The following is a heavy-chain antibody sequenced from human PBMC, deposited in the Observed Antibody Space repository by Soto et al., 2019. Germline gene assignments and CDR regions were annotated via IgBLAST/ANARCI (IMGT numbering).Heavy chain of an antibody. Sequence: GALRLSCASSGFTFSNAWMNLVRQAPGKGLEWVGRIKSKTDGGTTDYAAPVKGRFTISRDDSKNTLYLQMNSLKTEDTAVYYCTAAYGDYSEYGMDVWGQGTTVTVSS. CDR3: TAAYGDYSEYGMDV. J-gene: IGHJ6*02. CDR2: IKSKTDGGTT. CDR1: GFTFSNAW. V-gene: IGHV3-15*07. D-gene: IGHD4-17*01.